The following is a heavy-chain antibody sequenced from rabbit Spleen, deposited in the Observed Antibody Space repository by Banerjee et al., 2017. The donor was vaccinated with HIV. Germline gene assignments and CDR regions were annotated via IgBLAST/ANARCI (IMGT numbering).Heavy chain of an antibody. CDR3: ARDTSSSFSSYGMDL. V-gene: IGHV1S40*01. CDR1: GVSFSANSY. D-gene: IGHD1-1*01. CDR2: IDAGNSAFT. J-gene: IGHJ6*01. Sequence: QQLVESGGGLVKPGASLTLTCTASGVSFSANSYMCWVRQAPGKGLEWIACIDAGNSAFTYYATWAQGRFTISKTSSTTVTLQMTSLTAADTATYFCARDTSSSFSSYGMDLWGPGTLVTVS.